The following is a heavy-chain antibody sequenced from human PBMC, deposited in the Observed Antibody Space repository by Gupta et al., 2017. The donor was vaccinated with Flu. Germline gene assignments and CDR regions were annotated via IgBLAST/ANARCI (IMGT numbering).Heavy chain of an antibody. D-gene: IGHD6-13*01. CDR2: IGIAIDT. J-gene: IGHJ3*02. Sequence: TGKGLEWVSGIGIAIDTSYPGSVKGRFTISRENVKNFLYLQMNDLRAGDTAVYYCARGRNRDSSTWSDDAFDIWGQGTLVTVSS. CDR3: ARGRNRDSSTWSDDAFDI. V-gene: IGHV3-13*01.